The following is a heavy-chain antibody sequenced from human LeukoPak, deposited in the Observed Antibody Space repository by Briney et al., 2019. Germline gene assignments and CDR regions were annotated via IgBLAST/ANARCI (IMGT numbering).Heavy chain of an antibody. J-gene: IGHJ3*02. CDR1: GPSISSGASC. V-gene: IGHV4-31*03. CDR3: ARIGARAVVVINLIRAFDI. D-gene: IGHD3-22*01. Sequence: PSHSLSLTCTVSGPSISSGASCWAWPRDLPGNGLEWSGYMNHSWDAYYNPSLRSRLSLSPDTSQNQFSLRLTSVTAADTAVYYCARIGARAVVVINLIRAFDIWGQGTMVAVSS. CDR2: MNHSWDA.